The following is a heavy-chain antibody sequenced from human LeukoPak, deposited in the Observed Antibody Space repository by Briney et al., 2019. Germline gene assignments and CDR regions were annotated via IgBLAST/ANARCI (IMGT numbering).Heavy chain of an antibody. J-gene: IGHJ4*02. CDR3: ARVYQLLTSYFDY. Sequence: PSETLSLTCAVSGGSISSGGYSWSWLRQPPGKGLEWIGYIYHSGSTYYNPSLKSRVTISVDRSKNQFSLKLSSVTAADTAVYYCARVYQLLTSYFDYWGQGTLVTVSS. V-gene: IGHV4-30-2*01. D-gene: IGHD2-2*01. CDR1: GGSISSGGYS. CDR2: IYHSGST.